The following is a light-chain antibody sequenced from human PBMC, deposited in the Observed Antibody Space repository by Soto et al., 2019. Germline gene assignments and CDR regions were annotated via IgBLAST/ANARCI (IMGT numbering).Light chain of an antibody. CDR3: QQQWT. Sequence: EIVLTQSPGTLSLSPGERATLSCRASQSVSSSYLAWYQQKPGQAPRILIYGASSRATGIPDRFSGSGSGTDFTLTISRLEPEDFAVYYCQQQWTFGQGTKVEIK. J-gene: IGKJ1*01. CDR1: QSVSSSY. V-gene: IGKV3-20*01. CDR2: GAS.